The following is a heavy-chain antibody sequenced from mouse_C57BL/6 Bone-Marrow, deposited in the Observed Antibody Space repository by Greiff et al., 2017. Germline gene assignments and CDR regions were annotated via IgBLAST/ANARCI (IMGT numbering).Heavy chain of an antibody. CDR1: GFNIKDDY. CDR2: IDPENGDT. J-gene: IGHJ2*01. D-gene: IGHD1-1*01. CDR3: TPITTVVVDY. V-gene: IGHV14-4*01. Sequence: EVQLQQSGAELVRPGASVKLSCTASGFNIKDDYMHWVKQRPEQGLEWIGWIDPENGDTEYASKFQGKATITADTSSNTAYLQLSSLTSEDTAVYYCTPITTVVVDYGGQGTTRTVSS.